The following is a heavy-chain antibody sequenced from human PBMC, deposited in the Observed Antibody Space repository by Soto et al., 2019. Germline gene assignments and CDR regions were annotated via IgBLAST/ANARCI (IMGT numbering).Heavy chain of an antibody. Sequence: TSETLSLTCTVSGGSISSGGYFWSWVRQHPGKGLEWIGNIYYSGRTYYNPSLKSRVTISVDTSKNQFSLKLSSVTAADTAVYYCARFAKEENPKVGSWYYFDYWGQGTRVTAS. D-gene: IGHD6-13*01. CDR3: ARFAKEENPKVGSWYYFDY. CDR1: GGSISSGGYF. V-gene: IGHV4-31*03. CDR2: IYYSGRT. J-gene: IGHJ4*02.